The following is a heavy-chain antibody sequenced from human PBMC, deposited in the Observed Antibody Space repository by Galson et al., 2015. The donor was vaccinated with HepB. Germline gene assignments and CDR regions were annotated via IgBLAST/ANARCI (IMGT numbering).Heavy chain of an antibody. D-gene: IGHD2-2*01. Sequence: LRLSCAASGFTFSSYGMHWVRQAPGKGLEWVAVISYDGSNKYYADSVKGRFTISRDNSKNTLYLQMNSLRAEDTAVYYCANGWSVGGFVVVPAAIANWGQGTLVTVSS. CDR1: GFTFSSYG. J-gene: IGHJ4*02. CDR2: ISYDGSNK. V-gene: IGHV3-30*18. CDR3: ANGWSVGGFVVVPAAIAN.